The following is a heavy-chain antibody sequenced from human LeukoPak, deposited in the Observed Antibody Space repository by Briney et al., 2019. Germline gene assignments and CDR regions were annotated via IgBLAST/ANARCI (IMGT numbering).Heavy chain of an antibody. J-gene: IGHJ4*02. CDR3: TRGGLGSSSWYNY. CDR2: IRSKAYGGTT. V-gene: IGHV3-49*04. CDR1: GFTFGDYA. D-gene: IGHD6-13*01. Sequence: GGSLRLSCTASGFTFGDYAMSWVRQAPGKGLEWVGFIRSKAYGGTTEYAASVKGRFTISRDDSKSIAYLQMNSLKTEDTAVYYCTRGGLGSSSWYNYWGQGTLVTVSS.